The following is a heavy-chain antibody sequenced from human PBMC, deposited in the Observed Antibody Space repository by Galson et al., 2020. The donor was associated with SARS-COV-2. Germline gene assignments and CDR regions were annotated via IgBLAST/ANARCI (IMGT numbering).Heavy chain of an antibody. CDR3: ARERAAAGTGHGDY. CDR2: IYYSGST. V-gene: IGHV4-30-4*01. CDR1: GGSISSGDYY. D-gene: IGHD6-13*01. J-gene: IGHJ4*02. Sequence: ASETLSLTCTVSGGSISSGDYYWSWIRQPPGKGLEWIGYIYYSGSTYYNPSLKSRVTISVDTSKNQFSLKLSSVTAADTAVYYCARERAAAGTGHGDYWGQGTLVTVSS.